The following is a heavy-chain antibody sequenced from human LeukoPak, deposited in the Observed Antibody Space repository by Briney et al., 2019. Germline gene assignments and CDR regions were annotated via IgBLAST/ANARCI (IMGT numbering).Heavy chain of an antibody. CDR1: GYTFTGYY. V-gene: IGHV1-2*04. D-gene: IGHD3-22*01. CDR2: INPNSGGT. J-gene: IGHJ4*02. Sequence: GASVKVSCKASGYTFTGYYMHWVRQAPGQGLEWMGWINPNSGGTNYAQKFQGWVTMTRDTSISTAYMELSRLRSDYTAVYYCARDQGDSSGYSTQPAFDYWGQGTLVTVSS. CDR3: ARDQGDSSGYSTQPAFDY.